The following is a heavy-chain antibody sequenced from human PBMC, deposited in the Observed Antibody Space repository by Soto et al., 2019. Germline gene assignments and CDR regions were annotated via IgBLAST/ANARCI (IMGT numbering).Heavy chain of an antibody. CDR2: INPNSGGT. V-gene: IGHV1-2*02. D-gene: IGHD6-6*01. Sequence: ASVKVSCKASGYTFTGYYMHWVRQAPGQGLEWMGWINPNSGGTNYAQKFQGRVTMTRDTSISTAYMELSRLRSDDTAVYYCERHKSRQADRGGWFDPWGQGTLVTVSS. J-gene: IGHJ5*02. CDR1: GYTFTGYY. CDR3: ERHKSRQADRGGWFDP.